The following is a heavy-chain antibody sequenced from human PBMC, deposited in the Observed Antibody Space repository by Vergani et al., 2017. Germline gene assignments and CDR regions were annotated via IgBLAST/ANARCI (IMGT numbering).Heavy chain of an antibody. J-gene: IGHJ4*02. V-gene: IGHV3-23*01. CDR3: AKGIAAAVRYHTHY. CDR1: GFTFSSYA. Sequence: EVQLLESGGGLVQPGGSLRLSCAASGFTFSSYAMSWVRQAPGKGLEWVSAISGSGGSTYYADSVKGRFTISRDNSKNTLDLQMNSLRAEDTAVYYCAKGIAAAVRYHTHYWGQGTLVTVSS. D-gene: IGHD6-13*01. CDR2: ISGSGGST.